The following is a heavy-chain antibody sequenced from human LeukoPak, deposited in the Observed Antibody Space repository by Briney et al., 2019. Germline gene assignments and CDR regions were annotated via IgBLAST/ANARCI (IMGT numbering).Heavy chain of an antibody. CDR3: ARDSTYYDFWSGYYRGVSASPIGLAHYGMDV. Sequence: PSQTLSLTCTVPGGSISSGGYYWSWISQHPGRGLEWLGYIYYSGSTYYNPSLKSRFTISVDTSKNQFSVKLRSVTAADTAVYYCARDSTYYDFWSGYYRGVSASPIGLAHYGMDVWGQGTTVTVSS. D-gene: IGHD3-3*01. CDR2: IYYSGST. CDR1: GGSISSGGYY. J-gene: IGHJ6*02. V-gene: IGHV4-31*03.